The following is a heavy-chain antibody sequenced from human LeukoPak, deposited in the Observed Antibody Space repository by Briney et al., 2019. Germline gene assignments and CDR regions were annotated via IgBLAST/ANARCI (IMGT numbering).Heavy chain of an antibody. CDR1: GESFSGYY. Sequence: RSSESLSLTWAVYGESFSGYYWSWMRQPPGKGLEWIGEINHSGSTNYNPSLKSRVTISVDTSKNQFSLKLSSVTAADTAVYYCASRRYDFWSGYSSWFDPWGQGTLVTVSS. D-gene: IGHD3-3*01. CDR3: ASRRYDFWSGYSSWFDP. CDR2: INHSGST. V-gene: IGHV4-34*01. J-gene: IGHJ5*02.